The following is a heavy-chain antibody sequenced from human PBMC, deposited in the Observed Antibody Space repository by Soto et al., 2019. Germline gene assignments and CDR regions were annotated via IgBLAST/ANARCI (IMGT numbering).Heavy chain of an antibody. CDR1: GYSFTNYG. J-gene: IGHJ4*02. Sequence: QVELVQSGAEVKKPGASVKVSCKASGYSFTNYGISWVRQAPGQGLECLGWISPYSGNTNSAQKFRGRVTLTTDTPATTAYMELRSLTSDDTAIYYCARDWSYPSGGIDYWGQGTLVTVSS. CDR2: ISPYSGNT. D-gene: IGHD6-25*01. V-gene: IGHV1-18*01. CDR3: ARDWSYPSGGIDY.